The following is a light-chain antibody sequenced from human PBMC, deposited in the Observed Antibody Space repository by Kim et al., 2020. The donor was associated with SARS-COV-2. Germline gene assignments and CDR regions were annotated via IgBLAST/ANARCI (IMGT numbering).Light chain of an antibody. CDR2: GAS. J-gene: IGKJ4*01. CDR1: QSVSSCY. CDR3: QQYYSSPLT. Sequence: LSPGGSATLSCRASQSVSSCYLAWYRQKPGQAPRLLIYGASTRATGIPDRFSATGSGTDFTLTISRLEPEDFAVYYCQQYYSSPLTFGGGTKVEI. V-gene: IGKV3-20*01.